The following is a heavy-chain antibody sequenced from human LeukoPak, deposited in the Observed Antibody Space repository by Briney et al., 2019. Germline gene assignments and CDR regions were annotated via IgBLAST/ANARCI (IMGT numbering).Heavy chain of an antibody. J-gene: IGHJ5*02. CDR3: AREGAGGYGSGSSNWFDP. Sequence: GASVKVSCKASGYTFTGYYMHWVRQAPGQGLEWMGWINPNSGGTNYAQKFQGRVTMTRDTSISTAYMELSRLRSDDTAVYYCAREGAGGYGSGSSNWFDPWGQGTLVTVSS. V-gene: IGHV1-2*02. CDR2: INPNSGGT. D-gene: IGHD3-10*01. CDR1: GYTFTGYY.